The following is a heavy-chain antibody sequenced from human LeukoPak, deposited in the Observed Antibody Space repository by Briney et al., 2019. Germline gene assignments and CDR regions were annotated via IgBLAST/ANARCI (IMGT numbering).Heavy chain of an antibody. D-gene: IGHD1-14*01. Sequence: PGSSLRLSCAASGFTFSSYGMHWVRQAPGKGLEWVAVMWYDESHKYYADSVKGRFTISRDNSKSTLYLQMNSLRAEDTAVYFCARDGRNYDFKLDYWGQGTLVTVSS. CDR3: ARDGRNYDFKLDY. CDR1: GFTFSSYG. V-gene: IGHV3-33*01. CDR2: MWYDESHK. J-gene: IGHJ4*02.